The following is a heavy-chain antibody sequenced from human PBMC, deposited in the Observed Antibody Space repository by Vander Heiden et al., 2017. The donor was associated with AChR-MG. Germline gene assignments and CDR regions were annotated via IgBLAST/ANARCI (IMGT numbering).Heavy chain of an antibody. V-gene: IGHV4-34*01. CDR2: INHSGST. Sequence: QVQLQQWGAGLLKPSETLSLTCAVYGGSFSGYYWSWIRQPPGKGLEWIGEINHSGSTNYNPSLKSRVTISVDTSKNQFSLKLRSVTAADTAVYYCARAVLQPFDYWGQGTLVTVSS. D-gene: IGHD2-15*01. CDR3: ARAVLQPFDY. CDR1: GGSFSGYY. J-gene: IGHJ4*02.